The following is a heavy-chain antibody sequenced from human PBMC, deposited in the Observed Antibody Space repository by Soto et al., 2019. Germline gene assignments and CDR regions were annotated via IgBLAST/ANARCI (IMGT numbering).Heavy chain of an antibody. Sequence: QVQLQESGPGLVKPSETLSLTCTVSGGSISSYYWSWIRQPPGKGLEWIGYIYYSGSTNYNPSLKSRVTISVDTSKNQFSLKLSSVTAADTAVYYCARHDSTTVTPFDYWGQGTLVTVSS. D-gene: IGHD4-17*01. J-gene: IGHJ4*02. CDR1: GGSISSYY. CDR3: ARHDSTTVTPFDY. CDR2: IYYSGST. V-gene: IGHV4-59*08.